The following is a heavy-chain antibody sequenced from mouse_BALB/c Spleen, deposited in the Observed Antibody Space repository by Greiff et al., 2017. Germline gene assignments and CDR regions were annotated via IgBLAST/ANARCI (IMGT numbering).Heavy chain of an antibody. V-gene: IGHV6-6*02. CDR1: GFTFSNYW. Sequence: EVQGVESGGGLVQPGGSMKLSCVASGFTFSNYWMNWVRQSPEKGLEWVAEIRLKSNNYATHYAESVKGRFTISRDDSKSSVNLQMNNLRAEDTGIYYCTDYYAMDYWGQGTSVTVSS. CDR3: TDYYAMDY. J-gene: IGHJ4*01. CDR2: IRLKSNNYAT.